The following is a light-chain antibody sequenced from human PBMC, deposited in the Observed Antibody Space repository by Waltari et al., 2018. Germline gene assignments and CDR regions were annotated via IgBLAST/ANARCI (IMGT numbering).Light chain of an antibody. CDR1: QTISSW. J-gene: IGKJ4*01. CDR2: KAS. V-gene: IGKV1-5*03. Sequence: DIQMTQSPSTLSGAVGDRLTITCRASQTISSWLAWYQQKPGTAPKFLIYKASRLERAVPSRFSGSGSGTDFALTISGLQPDDFATYYFQQYDSFPLTFGGGTKVEIK. CDR3: QQYDSFPLT.